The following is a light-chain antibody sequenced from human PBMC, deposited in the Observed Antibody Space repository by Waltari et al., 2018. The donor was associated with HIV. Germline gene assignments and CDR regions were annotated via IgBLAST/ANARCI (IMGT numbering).Light chain of an antibody. V-gene: IGLV3-9*01. Sequence: SNELAQPLSVSVALGQTARITCGGNSIGSKSVHWYQQRPGQATVLVIYRDNNRPSGIPERFSGSSSGNTATLTISRAQAGDESDYYCQIWDSSTVVFGGGTKLTVL. J-gene: IGLJ2*01. CDR2: RDN. CDR1: SIGSKS. CDR3: QIWDSSTVV.